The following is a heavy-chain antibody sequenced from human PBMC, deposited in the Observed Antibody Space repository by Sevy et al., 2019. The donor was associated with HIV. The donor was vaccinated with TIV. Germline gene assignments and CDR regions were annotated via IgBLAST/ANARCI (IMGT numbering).Heavy chain of an antibody. J-gene: IGHJ4*02. CDR1: GYSFTSHW. CDR2: IYPDDSDT. Sequence: GESLKISCKGSGYSFTSHWIGWVRHMPGKGVEGMGIIYPDDSDTRYSPAFQGQVTFSADKSLSTAYLQWSSLKASDTAMYYCATSRSGYFDSSGYYIYWGQGTLVTVSS. D-gene: IGHD3-22*01. V-gene: IGHV5-51*01. CDR3: ATSRSGYFDSSGYYIY.